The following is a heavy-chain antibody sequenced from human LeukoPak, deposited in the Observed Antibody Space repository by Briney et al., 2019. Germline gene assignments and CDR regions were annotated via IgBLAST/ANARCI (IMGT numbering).Heavy chain of an antibody. D-gene: IGHD5-24*01. Sequence: GGSLRLSCAASGFTFSIYEMNWVRQAPGKGLEWVSFISSSGSTIYYADSVKGRFTISRDNAKNSLYLQMDSLRAEDTAVYYCARDSRRRDGDKDFDYWGQGTRVTVSS. CDR1: GFTFSIYE. CDR2: ISSSGSTI. J-gene: IGHJ4*02. V-gene: IGHV3-48*03. CDR3: ARDSRRRDGDKDFDY.